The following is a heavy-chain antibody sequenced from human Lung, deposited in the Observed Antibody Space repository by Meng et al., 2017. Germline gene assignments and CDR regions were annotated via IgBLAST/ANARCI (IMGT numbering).Heavy chain of an antibody. D-gene: IGHD6-13*01. CDR3: ARDEDISAAGKLFGDY. CDR2: IDPKSGDT. Sequence: QGRVVQYGAEVRKPGASVKVSCKPSGYNFPDYWLHWVRRAPGQGLEWMGRIDPKSGDTHYAQRFQGRATMTGDTSISTAYMELSGLRSDDTAMYYCARDEDISAAGKLFGDYWGQGTLVTVSS. J-gene: IGHJ4*02. CDR1: GYNFPDYW. V-gene: IGHV1-2*06.